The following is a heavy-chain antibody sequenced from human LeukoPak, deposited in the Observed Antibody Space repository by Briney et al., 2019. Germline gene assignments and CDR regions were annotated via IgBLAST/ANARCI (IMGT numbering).Heavy chain of an antibody. CDR2: ISAYNGNT. V-gene: IGHV1-18*01. Sequence: ASVKVSCKASGYTFTSYGISWVRQAPGQGLEWMGWISAYNGNTNYAQKLQGRVTMTTDTSTSTAYTELRSLRSDDTAVYYCARTLGAGTDNWFDPWGQGTLVTVSS. CDR3: ARTLGAGTDNWFDP. J-gene: IGHJ5*02. D-gene: IGHD1-7*01. CDR1: GYTFTSYG.